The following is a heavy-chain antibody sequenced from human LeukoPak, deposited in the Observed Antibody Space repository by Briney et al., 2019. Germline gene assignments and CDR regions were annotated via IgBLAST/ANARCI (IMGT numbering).Heavy chain of an antibody. D-gene: IGHD2-15*01. V-gene: IGHV3-7*01. CDR1: GFTFSSSY. Sequence: PGGSLRLSCAVSGFTFSSSYMNWVRQVPGKGLEWVANIKQDGSEKYYVDSVKGRFTISRDNAKNSLYLQMNSLRAEDTAVYYCARVGGYCSGGTCYSYYYYMDVWGKGTTVTISS. J-gene: IGHJ6*03. CDR3: ARVGGYCSGGTCYSYYYYMDV. CDR2: IKQDGSEK.